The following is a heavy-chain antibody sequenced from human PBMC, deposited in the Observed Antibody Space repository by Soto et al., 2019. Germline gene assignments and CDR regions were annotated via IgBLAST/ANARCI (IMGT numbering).Heavy chain of an antibody. V-gene: IGHV1-18*01. CDR3: AITKREVIAAAVTDRYGMDV. CDR1: GYTFISYG. D-gene: IGHD6-13*01. J-gene: IGHJ6*02. CDR2: ISAYNGNT. Sequence: QVQLVQSGAEVKKPGASVKVSCKASGYTFISYGISWVRQAPGQGLEWMGWISAYNGNTNYAQKFQGRVTMSTDTYTRTAYMELRSLRSDDTAVYYGAITKREVIAAAVTDRYGMDVWGQGTTVTVSS.